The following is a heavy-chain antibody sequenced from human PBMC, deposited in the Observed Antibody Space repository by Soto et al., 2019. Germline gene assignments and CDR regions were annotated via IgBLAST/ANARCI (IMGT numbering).Heavy chain of an antibody. V-gene: IGHV3-48*01. D-gene: IGHD4-17*01. CDR3: ARDGEGYGDPYYYYMDV. CDR2: ISSSSSTI. Sequence: WGSLRLSCAASGFVDSGDSMNLVRQAPGKGLEWVSYISSSSSTIYYADSVKGRFTISRDNAKNSLYLQMNSLRAEDTAVYYCARDGEGYGDPYYYYMDVWGKGTTVTVSS. CDR1: GFVDSGDS. J-gene: IGHJ6*03.